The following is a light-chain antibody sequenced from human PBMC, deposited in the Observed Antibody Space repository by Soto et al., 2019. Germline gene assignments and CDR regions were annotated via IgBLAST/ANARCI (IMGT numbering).Light chain of an antibody. CDR3: CSYAGSYVV. CDR2: DFT. Sequence: QSALTQPRSVSGSPGQSVAISCTGTSSDVGGHSYVSWYQHHPGKAPKLIIYDFTKRPSGVADRLSGSKSGNTASLTISGLQAEDEGDYYCCSYAGSYVVFGGGTKLTVL. J-gene: IGLJ2*01. CDR1: SSDVGGHSY. V-gene: IGLV2-11*01.